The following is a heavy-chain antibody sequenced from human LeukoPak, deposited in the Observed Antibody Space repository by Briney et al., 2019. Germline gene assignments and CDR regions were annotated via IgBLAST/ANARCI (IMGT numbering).Heavy chain of an antibody. CDR1: GYTFTSYD. J-gene: IGHJ6*03. CDR3: ARVSYGSGSYWGWGYYYYMDV. V-gene: IGHV1-8*01. CDR2: MNPNSGNT. Sequence: ASVKVSCKASGYTFTSYDINWVRQATGQGLEWMGRMNPNSGNTGYAQKFQGRVTMTRNTSISTAYMELSSLRSEDTAVYYCARVSYGSGSYWGWGYYYYMDVWGKGTTVTISS. D-gene: IGHD3-10*01.